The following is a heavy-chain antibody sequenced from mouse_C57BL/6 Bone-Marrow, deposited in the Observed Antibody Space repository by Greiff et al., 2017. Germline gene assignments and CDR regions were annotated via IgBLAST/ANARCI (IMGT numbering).Heavy chain of an antibody. J-gene: IGHJ2*01. V-gene: IGHV2-2*01. CDR1: GYSLTSYG. CDR2: IWSGGST. CDR3: ARIKLPYFDY. Sequence: VQRVESGPGLVQPSQSLSITCTVSGYSLTSYGVHWVRQSPGKGLEWLGVIWSGGSTDYNEAFISRLGISKDNSKSQVFFKMNSLHADDTAIYYCARIKLPYFDYWGQGTTRTVSS.